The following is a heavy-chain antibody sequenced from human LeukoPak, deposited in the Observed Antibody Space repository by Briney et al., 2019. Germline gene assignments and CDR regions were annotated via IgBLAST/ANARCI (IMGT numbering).Heavy chain of an antibody. CDR3: ARVEAVRFLEWLSNRDV. V-gene: IGHV4-59*01. CDR2: IYYSGST. J-gene: IGHJ6*04. CDR1: EFTFSSYV. D-gene: IGHD3-3*01. Sequence: GSLRLSCAASEFTFSSYVMSWVRQAPGKGLEWIGYIYYSGSTNYNPSLKSRVTISVDTSKNQFSLKLSSVTAADTAVYYCARVEAVRFLEWLSNRDVWGKGTTVTVSS.